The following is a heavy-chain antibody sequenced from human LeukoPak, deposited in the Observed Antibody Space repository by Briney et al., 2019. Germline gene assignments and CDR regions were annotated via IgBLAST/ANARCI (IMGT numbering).Heavy chain of an antibody. D-gene: IGHD3-22*01. Sequence: GESLKISCKGGGYSFTNYWIVWVRQMPGKGLEWMGVIYYDDSETQYSPSFQGQVTMSVDKSISTAYLQWSSLKASDTAMYYCARQRAYDSSGYYRTDAFDIWGQGTMVTVSS. V-gene: IGHV5-51*01. CDR1: GYSFTNYW. J-gene: IGHJ3*02. CDR2: IYYDDSET. CDR3: ARQRAYDSSGYYRTDAFDI.